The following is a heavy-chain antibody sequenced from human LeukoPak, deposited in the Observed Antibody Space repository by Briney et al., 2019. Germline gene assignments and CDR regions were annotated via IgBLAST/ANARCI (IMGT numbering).Heavy chain of an antibody. J-gene: IGHJ4*02. V-gene: IGHV3-53*01. CDR2: IYSGGST. CDR1: GFTVSSNY. CDR3: AKDEYYYDSSGYYSD. D-gene: IGHD3-22*01. Sequence: GGSLRLSCAASGFTVSSNYMSWVRQAPGKGLEWVSVIYSGGSTYYADSVKGRFTISRDNSKNTLYLQMNSLRAEDTAVYYCAKDEYYYDSSGYYSDWGQGTLVTVSS.